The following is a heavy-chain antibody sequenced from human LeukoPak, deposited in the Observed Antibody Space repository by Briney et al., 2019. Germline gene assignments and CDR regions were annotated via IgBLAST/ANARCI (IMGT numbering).Heavy chain of an antibody. CDR3: ASAPDNQYGWGIYPFDS. Sequence: PGGSLRLSCAASGFTFSSYWMHWVRQAPEKGLVWVSRINTDGSITNYADSVKGRFTISRDNAKNTLYLQMSSLRTEDTAVYFCASAPDNQYGWGIYPFDSWGQGTLVTVSS. D-gene: IGHD3-10*01. V-gene: IGHV3-74*01. CDR1: GFTFSSYW. J-gene: IGHJ4*02. CDR2: INTDGSIT.